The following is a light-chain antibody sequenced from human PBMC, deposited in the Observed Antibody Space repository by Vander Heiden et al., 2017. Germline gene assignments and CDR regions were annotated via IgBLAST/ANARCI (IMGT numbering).Light chain of an antibody. Sequence: DAVMTQTPLSSPVTLGQPASISCKSSQSLVHSGDGNTYLSWLQQRPGQPPRLLIYKVSNRFSGVPDRFSGSGAGTDFTLKISRVEAEDVGVYYCMQAKHFPRTFGQGTKVEIK. CDR3: MQAKHFPRT. J-gene: IGKJ1*01. CDR1: QSLVHSGDGNTY. CDR2: KVS. V-gene: IGKV2-24*01.